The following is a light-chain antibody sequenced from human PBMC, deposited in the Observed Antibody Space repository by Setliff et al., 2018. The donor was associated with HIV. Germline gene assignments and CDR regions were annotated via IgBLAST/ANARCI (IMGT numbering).Light chain of an antibody. V-gene: IGLV2-14*01. CDR3: SSYTSSSPLYV. J-gene: IGLJ1*01. CDR2: EVS. CDR1: SSDVGGYNY. Sequence: QSALTQPASVSGSPGQSITISCTGTSSDVGGYNYVSWYQQHPGKAPKLMIYEVSNRPSGVSDRFSGSKSGNTASLTISGLQTEDEADYFFSSYTSSSPLYVFGTGTKVPS.